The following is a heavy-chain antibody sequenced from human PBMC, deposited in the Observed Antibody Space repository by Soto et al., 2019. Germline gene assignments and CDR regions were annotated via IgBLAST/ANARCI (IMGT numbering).Heavy chain of an antibody. CDR2: IWYEGTTK. CDR1: GFTLSNYG. J-gene: IGHJ5*02. Sequence: AGGSLRLSCVASGFTLSNYGMHWVLQAPGKGLEWIALIWYEGTTKYSTDSMKGRFSISRDQSKSTLYLQVNSLRAEDTATYYCARDVGSSGSSRWFDTWGQGTLVTVSS. V-gene: IGHV3-33*01. D-gene: IGHD3-10*01. CDR3: ARDVGSSGSSRWFDT.